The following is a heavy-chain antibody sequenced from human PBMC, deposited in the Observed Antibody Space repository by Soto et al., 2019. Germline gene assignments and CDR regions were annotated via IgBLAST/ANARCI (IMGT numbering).Heavy chain of an antibody. V-gene: IGHV4-30-4*01. Sequence: QLQLRESGPGLVKPSETLSLTCTVSGGSISGGVGGLYYWSWIRQPPGKGLAWIGYIYDSGSTYYNPALQGRVTLAVDTSKNQVSLRLSSVTAADTAVYYCAREVIPLTTDWYFDLWGRGTLVTVSS. CDR2: IYDSGST. CDR3: AREVIPLTTDWYFDL. J-gene: IGHJ2*01. CDR1: GGSISGGVGGLYY. D-gene: IGHD4-17*01.